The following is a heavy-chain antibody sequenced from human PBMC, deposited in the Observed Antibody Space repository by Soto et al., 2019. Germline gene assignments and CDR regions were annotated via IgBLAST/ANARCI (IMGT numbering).Heavy chain of an antibody. J-gene: IGHJ5*02. V-gene: IGHV3-23*01. CDR1: GFTFSSYA. D-gene: IGHD2-2*01. CDR3: DSRIVVVPAANLYNWFDP. CDR2: ISGSGGST. Sequence: EVQLLESGGGLVQPGGSLRLSCAASGFTFSSYAMSWVRQAPGKGLEWVSAISGSGGSTYYADSVKGRFTISRDNSKNTLYLQMNSLRAEDTAVYYCDSRIVVVPAANLYNWFDPWGQGTLVTVSS.